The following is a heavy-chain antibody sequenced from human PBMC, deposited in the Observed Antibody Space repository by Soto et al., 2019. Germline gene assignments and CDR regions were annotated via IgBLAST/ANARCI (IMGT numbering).Heavy chain of an antibody. V-gene: IGHV4-34*01. CDR1: GGSFSGYY. CDR3: ARGFSHCTNGVCYTYYFDY. D-gene: IGHD2-8*01. Sequence: SETLSLTCAVYGGSFSGYYWSWIRQPPGKGLEWIGEINHSGSTNYNPSLKSRVTISVDTSKNQFSLKLSSVTAADTAVYYCARGFSHCTNGVCYTYYFDYWGQGTLVTVSS. J-gene: IGHJ4*02. CDR2: INHSGST.